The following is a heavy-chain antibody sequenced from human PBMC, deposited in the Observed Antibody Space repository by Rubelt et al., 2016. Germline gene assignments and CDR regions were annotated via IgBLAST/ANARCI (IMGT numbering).Heavy chain of an antibody. Sequence: TFTDYYIQWVRQAPGQRLEWVGRINPDSGGPNYAQKFQGRVTMTRETSISTAYMEVSGLKSDDTAVYFCASGRYSSAWYHFDYWGQGSLVTAAS. V-gene: IGHV1-2*06. J-gene: IGHJ4*02. CDR2: INPDSGGP. CDR1: TFTDYY. D-gene: IGHD6-19*01. CDR3: ASGRYSSAWYHFDY.